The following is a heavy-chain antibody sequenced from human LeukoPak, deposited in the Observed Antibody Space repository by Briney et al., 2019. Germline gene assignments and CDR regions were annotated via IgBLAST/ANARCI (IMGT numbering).Heavy chain of an antibody. V-gene: IGHV3-21*01. CDR2: ITSSSSYA. J-gene: IGHJ6*03. CDR1: GFTFSTYN. CDR3: ARDPYSGHYGNDYYYYMDV. D-gene: IGHD5-12*01. Sequence: HGGSLRLSCEASGFTFSTYNMNWVRQAPGKRLEWVSSITSSSSYAFYADSVKGRFPISRDNAKSSLYLQMNNLRAEDTAVYYCARDPYSGHYGNDYYYYMDVWGKGTTVTISS.